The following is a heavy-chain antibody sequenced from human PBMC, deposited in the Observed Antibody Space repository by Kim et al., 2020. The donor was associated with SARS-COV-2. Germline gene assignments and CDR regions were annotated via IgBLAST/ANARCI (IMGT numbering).Heavy chain of an antibody. CDR3: ARDARVIHFDL. CDR2: IDTTTGNP. V-gene: IGHV7-4-1*02. CDR1: GYTFIGYS. J-gene: IGHJ4*02. Sequence: ASVKVSCKASGYTFIGYSINWVRQAPGQGLEWLGWIDTTTGNPTYAQGFAGRFVFSLDTSVSTTYLQISSLKPDDTAIYYCARDARVIHFDLWGQGTLVT.